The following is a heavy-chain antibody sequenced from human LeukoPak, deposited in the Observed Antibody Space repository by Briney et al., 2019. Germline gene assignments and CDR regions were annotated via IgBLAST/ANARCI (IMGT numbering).Heavy chain of an antibody. D-gene: IGHD2-2*02. Sequence: SETLSLTCTVSGGSISSYYWSWIRQPAGKGLEWIGRIYSSGSTNYNPSLRSRVTMSVDTSKNQFSLKLSSVTAADTAVYFCARDHCARTSCYIADAFDIWGQGSMVTVSS. J-gene: IGHJ3*02. V-gene: IGHV4-4*07. CDR2: IYSSGST. CDR3: ARDHCARTSCYIADAFDI. CDR1: GGSISSYY.